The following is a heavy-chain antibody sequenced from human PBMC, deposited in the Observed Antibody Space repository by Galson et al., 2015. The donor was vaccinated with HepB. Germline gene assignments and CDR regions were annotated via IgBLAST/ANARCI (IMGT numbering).Heavy chain of an antibody. Sequence: LSLTCTVSGGSIRSGSYYWGWVRQPPGKGLEWIGSLYYTGSTYYNPSLKSRVTISVDTSKNQFSLKLSSVTAADTAVYYCARDSPPNVAVGWGQGTLVTVSS. V-gene: IGHV4-39*07. D-gene: IGHD6-19*01. CDR1: GGSIRSGSYY. CDR2: LYYTGST. CDR3: ARDSPPNVAVG. J-gene: IGHJ4*02.